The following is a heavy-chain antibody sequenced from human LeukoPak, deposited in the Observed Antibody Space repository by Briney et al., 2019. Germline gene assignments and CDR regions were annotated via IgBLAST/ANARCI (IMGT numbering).Heavy chain of an antibody. CDR1: GFTFSSYS. Sequence: GGSLRLSCAASGFTFSSYSMNWVRQAPGKGLEWVSSISSSSYIYYADSVKGRFTISRDNAKNSLYLQMNSLRAEDTAVYYCARSPYYDFWSGYYTGEDYFDYWGQGTLVTVSS. V-gene: IGHV3-21*01. J-gene: IGHJ4*02. CDR2: ISSSSYI. D-gene: IGHD3-3*01. CDR3: ARSPYYDFWSGYYTGEDYFDY.